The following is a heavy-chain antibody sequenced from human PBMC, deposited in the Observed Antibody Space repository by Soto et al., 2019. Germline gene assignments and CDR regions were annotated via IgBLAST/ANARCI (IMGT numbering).Heavy chain of an antibody. J-gene: IGHJ5*02. V-gene: IGHV4-30-4*01. D-gene: IGHD2-2*03. CDR2: IYYSGST. CDR3: ARDFLGWGGFDP. Sequence: QVQLQESGPGLVKPSQTLSLTCTVSGGSISSGDYYWSWIRQPPGKGLEWIGYIYYSGSTYYNPSLQSRVTIAVDTSKNQFSLKLSSVTAADTAVYYCARDFLGWGGFDPWGQGTLVTVSS. CDR1: GGSISSGDYY.